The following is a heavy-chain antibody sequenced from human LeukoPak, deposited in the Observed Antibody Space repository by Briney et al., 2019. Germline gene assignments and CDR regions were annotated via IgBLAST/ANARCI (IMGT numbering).Heavy chain of an antibody. CDR2: INAGNGNT. V-gene: IGHV1-3*01. CDR3: ARGTYYDGRPYGMDV. D-gene: IGHD3-16*01. J-gene: IGHJ6*02. Sequence: GASVKVSCKASGYTFTSYGMQWVSQAPGQGLEWMGWINAGNGNTKYSQKFQDRVTITRDTSARTAYMEVNSLRSEDTAVYYCARGTYYDGRPYGMDVWGQGTTVIVSS. CDR1: GYTFTSYG.